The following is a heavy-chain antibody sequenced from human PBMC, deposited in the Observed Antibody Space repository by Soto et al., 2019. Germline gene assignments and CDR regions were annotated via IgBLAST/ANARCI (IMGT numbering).Heavy chain of an antibody. V-gene: IGHV1-69*13. CDR1: GGTFSSYA. J-gene: IGHJ3*02. Sequence: SVKVSCKASGGTFSSYAISWVRQAPGQGLEWMGGIIPIFGTANYAQKFQGRVTITADESTSTAYMELSSLRSEDTAVYYCAREGDGYNLFAFDIWCQGTMVTVSS. CDR2: IIPIFGTA. CDR3: AREGDGYNLFAFDI. D-gene: IGHD5-12*01.